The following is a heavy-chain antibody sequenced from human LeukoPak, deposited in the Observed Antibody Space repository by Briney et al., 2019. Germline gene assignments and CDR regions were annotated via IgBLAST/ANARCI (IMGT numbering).Heavy chain of an antibody. Sequence: GGSLRLSCAASGFTFGSYWMSWVRQAPGKGLEWVANIKEDGSEKYHVDSVKGRFTISRDNAKNSLYLQMNNLRVEDTAVYYCARDRGQVGLFDYWGQGTLVTVSS. D-gene: IGHD1-26*01. CDR2: IKEDGSEK. CDR3: ARDRGQVGLFDY. CDR1: GFTFGSYW. V-gene: IGHV3-7*03. J-gene: IGHJ4*02.